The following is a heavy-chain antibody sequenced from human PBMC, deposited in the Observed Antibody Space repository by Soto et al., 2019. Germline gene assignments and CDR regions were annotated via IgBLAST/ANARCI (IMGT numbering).Heavy chain of an antibody. CDR3: AREDIVLMVYARGAFDI. V-gene: IGHV3-11*01. CDR1: GFTFSDYY. D-gene: IGHD2-8*01. Sequence: GGSLRLSCAASGFTFSDYYMSWIRQAPGKGLEWVSYISSSGSTIYYADSVKGRFTISRDNAKNSLYLQMNSLRAEDTAVYYCAREDIVLMVYARGAFDIWGQGTMVTVSS. CDR2: ISSSGSTI. J-gene: IGHJ3*02.